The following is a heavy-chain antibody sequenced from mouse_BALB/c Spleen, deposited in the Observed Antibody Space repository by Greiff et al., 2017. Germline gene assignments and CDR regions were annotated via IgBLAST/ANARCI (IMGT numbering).Heavy chain of an antibody. V-gene: IGHV14-3*02. CDR1: GFNIKDTY. Sequence: EVHLVESGAELVKPGASVKLSCTASGFNIKDTYMHWVKQRPEQGLEWIGRIDPANGNTKYDPKFQGKATITADTSSNTAYLQLSSLTSEDTAVYYCAREVIYYGNYEGWYFDVWGAGTTVTVSS. J-gene: IGHJ1*01. CDR3: AREVIYYGNYEGWYFDV. CDR2: IDPANGNT. D-gene: IGHD2-1*01.